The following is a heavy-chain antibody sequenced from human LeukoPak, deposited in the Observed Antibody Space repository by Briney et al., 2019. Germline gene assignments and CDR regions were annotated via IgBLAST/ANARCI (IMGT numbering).Heavy chain of an antibody. Sequence: GASLQISCKGSGYSFTSYWIGWVRQMPGKGLEWMGIIYPGDSDTRYSPSFQGQVTMSADKSISTAYLQWSSLKASDTAMYHCARLQGGDHSAFDYWGQGTLVTVSS. J-gene: IGHJ4*02. V-gene: IGHV5-51*01. CDR1: GYSFTSYW. CDR3: ARLQGGDHSAFDY. D-gene: IGHD2-21*02. CDR2: IYPGDSDT.